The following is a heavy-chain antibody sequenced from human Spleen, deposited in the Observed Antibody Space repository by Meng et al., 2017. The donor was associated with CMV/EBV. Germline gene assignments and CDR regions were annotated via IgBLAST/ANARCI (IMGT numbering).Heavy chain of an antibody. CDR2: MYYSGST. J-gene: IGHJ4*02. Sequence: SETLSLTCTVSGGSVNSGTYYWSWIRQPPGKGLEWIGYMYYSGSTRYNPSLKSRVTISVDTSKNQFSLTLRSVSAADTAVYYCARDKYDFWSGLARDRNYYFDYWGQGTLVTVSS. D-gene: IGHD3-3*01. CDR3: ARDKYDFWSGLARDRNYYFDY. V-gene: IGHV4-61*01. CDR1: GGSVNSGTYY.